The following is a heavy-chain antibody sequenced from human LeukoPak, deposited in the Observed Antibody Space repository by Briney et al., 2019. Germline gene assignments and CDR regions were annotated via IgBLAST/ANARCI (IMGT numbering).Heavy chain of an antibody. Sequence: GGSLRLSCAASGFTVSSNYMSWVRQAPGKGLEWVSVIYSGGSTYYADSVKGRFTISRGNSKNTLYLRMNSLRAEDTAVYYCARSYLWGSYRYFDYWGQGTLVTVSS. CDR2: IYSGGST. D-gene: IGHD3-16*02. J-gene: IGHJ4*02. V-gene: IGHV3-66*01. CDR3: ARSYLWGSYRYFDY. CDR1: GFTVSSNY.